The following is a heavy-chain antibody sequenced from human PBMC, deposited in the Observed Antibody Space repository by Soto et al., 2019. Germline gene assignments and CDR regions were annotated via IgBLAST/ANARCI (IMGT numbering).Heavy chain of an antibody. Sequence: EAELVESGGGLVRPGGSLTLSCAASGFIFCDYELDWVRQAPGRGPEWISNIIDGGTTIYYAASVKGRFTISRDDANKSLYLNMNNLRVDDTAIDFCVKEYCTGGTCFDAFDLWGQGTVVTVSS. J-gene: IGHJ3*01. D-gene: IGHD2-8*02. CDR3: VKEYCTGGTCFDAFDL. V-gene: IGHV3-48*03. CDR1: GFIFCDYE. CDR2: IIDGGTTI.